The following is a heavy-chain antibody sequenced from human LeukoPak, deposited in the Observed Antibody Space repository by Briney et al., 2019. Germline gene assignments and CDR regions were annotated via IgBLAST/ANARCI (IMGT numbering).Heavy chain of an antibody. V-gene: IGHV1-46*03. J-gene: IGHJ3*02. CDR2: INPSGGST. D-gene: IGHD2-2*02. Sequence: ASVKVSCKASGYTFTSYYMHWVRQAPGQGLEWMGIINPSGGSTSYAQKFQGRITMTRDTSTSTVYMELSSLRSEDTAVYYCATYHLGYCSSTSCYSYAFDIWGQETMVTVSS. CDR3: ATYHLGYCSSTSCYSYAFDI. CDR1: GYTFTSYY.